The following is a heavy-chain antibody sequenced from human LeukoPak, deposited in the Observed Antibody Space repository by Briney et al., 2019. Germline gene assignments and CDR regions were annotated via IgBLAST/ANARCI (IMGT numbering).Heavy chain of an antibody. CDR1: GGSISSYY. CDR2: IYYSGST. D-gene: IGHD1-26*01. CDR3: ARAEVGASPYYYYGMDV. J-gene: IGHJ6*02. V-gene: IGHV4-59*01. Sequence: SETLSLTCTVSGGSISSYYWSWIRQPPGKGLEWIGYIYYSGSTNYNPSLKSRVTISVDTSKNQFSLKLSSVTAADTAVYYCARAEVGASPYYYYGMDVWGQGTTVTVSS.